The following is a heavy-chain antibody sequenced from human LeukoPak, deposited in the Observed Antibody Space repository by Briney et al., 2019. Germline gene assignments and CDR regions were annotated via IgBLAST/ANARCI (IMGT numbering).Heavy chain of an antibody. Sequence: SETLSLTYTVSGDSISGYYWSWIRQPPGRGLEWIGYVDSSGSTNYNPSLKSRVTISIDPSKNQFSLKVTSVTTADTAVYYCARSGSYSGTFDYWGQGTLVTVSS. J-gene: IGHJ4*02. CDR3: ARSGSYSGTFDY. CDR1: GDSISGYY. CDR2: VDSSGST. D-gene: IGHD1-26*01. V-gene: IGHV4-59*01.